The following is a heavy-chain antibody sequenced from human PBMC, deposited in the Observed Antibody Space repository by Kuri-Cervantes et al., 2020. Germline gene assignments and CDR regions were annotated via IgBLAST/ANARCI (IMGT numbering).Heavy chain of an antibody. Sequence: SETLSLTCTVSGGSISSSSYYWGWIRQPPGKGLEWIGSIYYSGSTYYNPSLKSRVTMSVDTSKNQFSLKLSSVTAADTAVYYCARDRPYDSSGYYHWFDPWGQGTRVTGYS. CDR1: GGSISSSSYY. V-gene: IGHV4-39*07. CDR2: IYYSGST. J-gene: IGHJ5*02. CDR3: ARDRPYDSSGYYHWFDP. D-gene: IGHD3-22*01.